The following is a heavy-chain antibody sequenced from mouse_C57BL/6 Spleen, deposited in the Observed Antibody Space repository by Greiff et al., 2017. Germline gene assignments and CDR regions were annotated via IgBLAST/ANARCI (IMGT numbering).Heavy chain of an antibody. J-gene: IGHJ3*01. D-gene: IGHD4-1*01. Sequence: EVQRVESGGGLVQPKGSLKLSCAASGFSFNTYAMNWVRQAPGKGLEWVARIRSKSNNYATYYADSVKDRFTISRDDSESMLYLQMNNLKTEDTAMYYCVRHAWDGFAYWGQGTLVTVSA. CDR2: IRSKSNNYAT. V-gene: IGHV10-1*01. CDR1: GFSFNTYA. CDR3: VRHAWDGFAY.